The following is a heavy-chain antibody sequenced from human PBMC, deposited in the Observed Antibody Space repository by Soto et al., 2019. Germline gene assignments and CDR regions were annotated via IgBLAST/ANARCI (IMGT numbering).Heavy chain of an antibody. V-gene: IGHV3-74*01. D-gene: IGHD6-13*01. Sequence: GGSLRLSCAASGFTFSNYWIHWVRQAPGKGLVWVSRINSDGTITSYADSVKGRFTISRDNAKNTLYLQMNSLRAEDTAVYYCARDPLAGTAAGAGGMDVWGQGTTVTVSS. J-gene: IGHJ6*02. CDR3: ARDPLAGTAAGAGGMDV. CDR1: GFTFSNYW. CDR2: INSDGTIT.